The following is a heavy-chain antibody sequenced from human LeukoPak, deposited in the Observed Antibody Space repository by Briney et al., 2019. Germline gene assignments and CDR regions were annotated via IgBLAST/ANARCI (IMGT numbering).Heavy chain of an antibody. J-gene: IGHJ6*02. D-gene: IGHD3-10*01. CDR1: GFTFSIYG. CDR3: ARANYGSGSNYYYGLDV. Sequence: GGSLRLSCAASGFTFSIYGMHWVRQAPGKGPEWVAVIWFDGSNKYYADSVKGRFTISRDNSKNTLYLQINSLRAEDTAVYYCARANYGSGSNYYYGLDVWGQGTTVTVSS. CDR2: IWFDGSNK. V-gene: IGHV3-33*08.